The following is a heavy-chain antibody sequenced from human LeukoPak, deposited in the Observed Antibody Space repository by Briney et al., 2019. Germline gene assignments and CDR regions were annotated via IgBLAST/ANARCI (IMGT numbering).Heavy chain of an antibody. J-gene: IGHJ6*02. Sequence: GGSLRLSCAASGFTFSNAWMSWVRQAPGKGLEWVGRIKSKTDGGTTDYAAPVKGRFTISRDDSKNTLYLQMNSLKTEDTDVYYCTTAPKIYCSGGSCYSGYYYGMDVWGQGTTVTVSS. V-gene: IGHV3-15*01. CDR2: IKSKTDGGTT. D-gene: IGHD2-15*01. CDR1: GFTFSNAW. CDR3: TTAPKIYCSGGSCYSGYYYGMDV.